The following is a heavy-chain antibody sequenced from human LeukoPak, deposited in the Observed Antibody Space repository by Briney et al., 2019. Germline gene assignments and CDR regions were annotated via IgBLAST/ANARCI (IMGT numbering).Heavy chain of an antibody. D-gene: IGHD4-11*01. CDR1: GFTFSTYY. CDR2: IVRDGSST. J-gene: IGHJ3*02. V-gene: IGHV3-74*01. Sequence: GGSLRLSCAASGFTFSTYYMQWVRQAPGKGLVWVSRIVRDGSSTTYADSVKGRFTISRDNAKNTQYLQMNSLRAEDTAVYYCASGMTTLLIDAFDMWGQGTLVTVSS. CDR3: ASGMTTLLIDAFDM.